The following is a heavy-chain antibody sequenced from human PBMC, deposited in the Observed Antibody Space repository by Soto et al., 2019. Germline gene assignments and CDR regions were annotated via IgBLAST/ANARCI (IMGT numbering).Heavy chain of an antibody. Sequence: QLQLQESGSGLVKPSQTLSLTCAVSGGSISSGGYSWSWIRQPPGKGLEWIGYIYHSGSTYYNPSLKSRVTISLARSENQFSMKLSSVTAADTAVYYCARGPDCAGYCYSYDLDSWGQGTLVTVSP. D-gene: IGHD2-21*02. CDR2: IYHSGST. CDR1: GGSISSGGYS. V-gene: IGHV4-30-2*01. CDR3: ARGPDCAGYCYSYDLDS. J-gene: IGHJ4*02.